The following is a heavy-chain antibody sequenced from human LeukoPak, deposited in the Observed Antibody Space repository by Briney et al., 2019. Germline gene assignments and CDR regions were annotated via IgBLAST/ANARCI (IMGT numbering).Heavy chain of an antibody. D-gene: IGHD2-8*01. CDR3: ARDDIVLMPDAFDI. J-gene: IGHJ3*02. CDR1: GYTFTGYY. Sequence: GASVKVSCKASGYTFTGYYMHWVRQAPGQGLEWMGWINPNSGGTNYAQKFQGRVTMTRDTSISTAYMELSRLRSDDTAVYYCARDDIVLMPDAFDIWGQGTMVTVSS. CDR2: INPNSGGT. V-gene: IGHV1-2*02.